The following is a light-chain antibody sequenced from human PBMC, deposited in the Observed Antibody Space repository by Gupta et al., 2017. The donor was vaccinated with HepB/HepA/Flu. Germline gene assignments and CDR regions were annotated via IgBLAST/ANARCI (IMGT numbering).Light chain of an antibody. CDR2: GAS. CDR1: QDIGSW. J-gene: IGKJ4*01. V-gene: IGKV1-12*01. CDR3: QQANSFGLT. Sequence: DLQRTQSPSSVSASVGDRVIITCRASQDIGSWLVWYQQKPGKAPNLLIYGASSLQSGVPSRFSGSGSGTDFSLTISSLQPEDSATYYCQQANSFGLTFGGGTKVEIK.